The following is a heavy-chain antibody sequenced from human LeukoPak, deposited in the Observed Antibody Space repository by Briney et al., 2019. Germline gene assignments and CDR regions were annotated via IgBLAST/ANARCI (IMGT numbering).Heavy chain of an antibody. Sequence: GGSLRLSCAASGFTFSSYWMNWARQAPGKGLEWVASINHNGNVNYYVDSVKGRFAISRDNAKKSLYLQINTLRAEDTAVYYCVRGPHIAATSYWGQGTLVTVSS. D-gene: IGHD6-25*01. J-gene: IGHJ4*02. CDR1: GFTFSSYW. CDR2: INHNGNVN. CDR3: VRGPHIAATSY. V-gene: IGHV3-7*03.